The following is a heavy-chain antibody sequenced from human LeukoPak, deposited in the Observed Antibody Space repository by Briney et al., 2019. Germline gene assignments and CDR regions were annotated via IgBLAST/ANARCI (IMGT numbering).Heavy chain of an antibody. CDR1: EYTFTAYF. CDR2: INPKNGVT. J-gene: IGHJ5*02. V-gene: IGHV1-2*06. Sequence: ASVKVSCRASEYTFTAYFVRWVRQAPGQGLEWMGRINPKNGVTDFAQKFQGRVTLTRDTSKNTAYMQLNGLKSDDTAIYYCARDLSRDNWLDPWGQGTLVTVSS. CDR3: ARDLSRDNWLDP.